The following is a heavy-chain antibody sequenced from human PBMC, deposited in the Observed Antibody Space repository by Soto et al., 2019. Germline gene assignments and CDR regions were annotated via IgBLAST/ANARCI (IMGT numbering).Heavy chain of an antibody. D-gene: IGHD3-22*01. CDR1: GFTFSSYG. CDR3: ARDRGYYDSSGYFDY. V-gene: IGHV3-30*03. Sequence: PGGSLRLSCAASGFTFSSYGIHWVRQAPGKGLEWVAVISYDGSNKYYADSVKGRFTISRDNSKNTLYLQMNSLRAEDTAVYYCARDRGYYDSSGYFDYWGQGTLVTSPQ. CDR2: ISYDGSNK. J-gene: IGHJ4*02.